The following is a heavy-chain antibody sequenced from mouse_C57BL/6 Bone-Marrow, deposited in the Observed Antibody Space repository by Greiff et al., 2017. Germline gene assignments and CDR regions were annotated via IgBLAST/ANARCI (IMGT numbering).Heavy chain of an antibody. V-gene: IGHV1-64*01. D-gene: IGHD3-2*02. CDR1: GYTFTSYW. CDR2: IHPNSGST. J-gene: IGHJ3*01. CDR3: AREGGSSGYGFAY. Sequence: QVQLKQPGAELVKPGASVKLSCKASGYTFTSYWMHWVKQRPGQGLEWIGMIHPNSGSTNYNEKFKSKATLTVDKSSSTAYMQLSSLTSEDSAVYYCAREGGSSGYGFAYWGQGTLVTVSA.